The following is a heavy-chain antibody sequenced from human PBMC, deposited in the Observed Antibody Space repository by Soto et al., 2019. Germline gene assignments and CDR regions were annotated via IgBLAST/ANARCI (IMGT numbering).Heavy chain of an antibody. J-gene: IGHJ6*02. D-gene: IGHD5-12*01. CDR1: GDSVSTNSAA. CDR2: TYYRSKWYN. CDR3: ARDPIVATTGWDYYYYGMDV. V-gene: IGHV6-1*01. Sequence: PSQTLSLTCAISGDSVSTNSAAWNWIRQSPSRGLEWLGRTYYRSKWYNDYAVSVKSRITINPDTSKNQFSLQLNSVTPEDTAVYYCARDPIVATTGWDYYYYGMDVWGQGTTVTVSS.